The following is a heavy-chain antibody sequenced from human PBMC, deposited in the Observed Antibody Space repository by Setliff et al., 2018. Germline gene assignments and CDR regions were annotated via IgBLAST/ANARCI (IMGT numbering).Heavy chain of an antibody. CDR1: GFRFSDLY. CDR2: ISGTGNTV. J-gene: IGHJ6*02. Sequence: KPGGSLRLSCAASGFRFSDLYMSWVRQVPGKGLEWLSKISGTGNTVYYADSVRGRFTISRDNAKNSLYLQMNRLRDEDTAVYFCARIKPFAMDVWGQGTTVTVSS. CDR3: ARIKPFAMDV. V-gene: IGHV3-11*04.